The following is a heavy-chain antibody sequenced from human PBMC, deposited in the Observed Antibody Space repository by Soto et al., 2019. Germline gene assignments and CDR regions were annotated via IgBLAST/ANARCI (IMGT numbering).Heavy chain of an antibody. J-gene: IGHJ3*02. Sequence: GASVKVSCKASGGTFSSYSISWVRQAPGQGLEWMGRIMPILGIPNYTQKFQGRVTITADKSTSTAYMELSSLRSEDTAVYYCARGGGYAAFDIWGQGTMVTVSS. CDR1: GGTFSSYS. D-gene: IGHD5-12*01. CDR3: ARGGGYAAFDI. CDR2: IMPILGIP. V-gene: IGHV1-69*02.